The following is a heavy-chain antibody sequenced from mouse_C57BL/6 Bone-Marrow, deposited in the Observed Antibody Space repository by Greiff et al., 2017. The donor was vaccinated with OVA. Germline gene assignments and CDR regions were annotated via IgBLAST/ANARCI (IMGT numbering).Heavy chain of an antibody. V-gene: IGHV1-4*01. D-gene: IGHD4-1*01. J-gene: IGHJ4*01. CDR3: ARGRNWDDAMDY. CDR2: INPSSGYT. CDR1: GYTFTSYT. Sequence: VQLKQSGAELARPGASVKMSCKASGYTFTSYTMHWVKQRPGQGLEWIGYINPSSGYTKYNQKFKDKATLTADKSSSTAYMQLSSLTSEDSAVYYCARGRNWDDAMDYWGQGTSVTVSS.